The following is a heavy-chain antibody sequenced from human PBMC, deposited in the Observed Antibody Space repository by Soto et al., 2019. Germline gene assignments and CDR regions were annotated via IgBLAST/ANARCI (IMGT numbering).Heavy chain of an antibody. J-gene: IGHJ4*02. CDR2: IDIKIDADKT. V-gene: IGHV3-15*04. CDR1: GFPFSKAY. CDR3: VTRFTAVENARFDC. Sequence: PGGSLRLSCTASGFPFSKAYMNLVRQSPGKGLEWVGQIDIKIDADKTDFAAPVKGRFTLSIDDSRNTVYLQMNGLEIEDTAMYYCVTRFTAVENARFDCWRQGPRITVSS. D-gene: IGHD2-21*01.